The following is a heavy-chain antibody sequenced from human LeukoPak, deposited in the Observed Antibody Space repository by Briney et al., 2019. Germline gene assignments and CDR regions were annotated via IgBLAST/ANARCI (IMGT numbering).Heavy chain of an antibody. V-gene: IGHV1-2*02. J-gene: IGHJ6*03. CDR1: GYTFTGYY. Sequence: GASVKVSCKASGYTFTGYYMHWVRQAPGQGLEWMGWINPNSGGTNYAQKFQGRVTMTRDMSTSTVYMELSSLRSEDTAVYYCARDYGSNPYYYYYYYMDVWGKGTTVTVSS. CDR3: ARDYGSNPYYYYYYYMDV. CDR2: INPNSGGT. D-gene: IGHD4/OR15-4a*01.